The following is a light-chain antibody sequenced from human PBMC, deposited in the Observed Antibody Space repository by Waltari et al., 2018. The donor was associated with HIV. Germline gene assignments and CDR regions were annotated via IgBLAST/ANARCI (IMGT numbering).Light chain of an antibody. V-gene: IGLV1-44*01. Sequence: QSVLTQPPSASGTPGQRVSISCSGSSSNIGRKIVNWYQQLPGTAPKLLIYSNNQRPSGVPVRFSGSKSGTSASLSISGLQSEDEADYYCAAWDDSLNAWVFGGGTKLTVL. CDR2: SNN. J-gene: IGLJ3*02. CDR3: AAWDDSLNAWV. CDR1: SSNIGRKI.